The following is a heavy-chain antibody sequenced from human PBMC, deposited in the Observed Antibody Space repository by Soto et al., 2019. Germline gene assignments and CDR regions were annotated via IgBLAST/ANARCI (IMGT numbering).Heavy chain of an antibody. V-gene: IGHV3-30-3*01. Sequence: QVQLVESGGGVVQPGGSLRLSCVASGFTFSSQAMHWVRQAPGKGLDWVAVISNDGNRKYYADSLKGRFTISRDNYMDPLYLQMNSLRVEDSAVYYCAIDIYSHGSVGTSDIWFQGTMVTVSS. J-gene: IGHJ3*02. D-gene: IGHD6-25*01. CDR3: AIDIYSHGSVGTSDI. CDR2: ISNDGNRK. CDR1: GFTFSSQA.